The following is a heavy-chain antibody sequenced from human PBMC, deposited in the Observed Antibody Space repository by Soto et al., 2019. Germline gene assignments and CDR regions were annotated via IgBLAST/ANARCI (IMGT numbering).Heavy chain of an antibody. Sequence: GGSLRLSCAASGFTFSSYGMHWVRQAPGKGLEWVAVIWYDGSNKYYADSVKGRFTISRDNSKNTLYLQMNSLRAEDTAVYYCASAPESNTIFGVVPGPHFDYWGQGTLVTVSS. CDR2: IWYDGSNK. V-gene: IGHV3-33*01. CDR1: GFTFSSYG. J-gene: IGHJ4*02. CDR3: ASAPESNTIFGVVPGPHFDY. D-gene: IGHD3-3*01.